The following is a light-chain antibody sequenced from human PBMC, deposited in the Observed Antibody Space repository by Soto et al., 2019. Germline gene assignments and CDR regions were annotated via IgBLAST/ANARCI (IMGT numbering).Light chain of an antibody. Sequence: QSVLTQPASVSGSPGQAITISCTGTSSDVGGYNYVSWYQQHPGKAPKLLIYDVSNRPSGVSNRFSGSKSGNTASLTISGLEAEDDADYYCSSYTRSRSYVFGTGTKLTVL. V-gene: IGLV2-14*01. CDR3: SSYTRSRSYV. CDR2: DVS. J-gene: IGLJ1*01. CDR1: SSDVGGYNY.